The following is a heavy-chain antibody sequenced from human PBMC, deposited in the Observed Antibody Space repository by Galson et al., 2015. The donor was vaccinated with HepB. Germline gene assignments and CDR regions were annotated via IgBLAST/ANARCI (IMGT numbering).Heavy chain of an antibody. V-gene: IGHV3-48*04. CDR3: ARDYSSVRYSSWFFGGFDY. Sequence: SLRLSCAASGFTFSSYNMNWVRQGPGKGLEWVSYISGSSSTIYYADSVKGRFTISRDNAKNSLYLQMNSLRAEDTAVYYCARDYSSVRYSSWFFGGFDYWGQVTLVTVSS. J-gene: IGHJ4*02. CDR2: ISGSSSTI. CDR1: GFTFSSYN. D-gene: IGHD6-19*01.